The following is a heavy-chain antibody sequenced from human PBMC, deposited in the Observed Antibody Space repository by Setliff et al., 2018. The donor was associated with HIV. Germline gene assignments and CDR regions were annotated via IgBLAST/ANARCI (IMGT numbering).Heavy chain of an antibody. CDR3: ARRGVPQQIDLDYTAYYYSYMDV. CDR1: GGTFSSYS. V-gene: IGHV1-69*13. Sequence: GASVKVSCKASGGTFSSYSINWVRQAPGQGLEWMGGIIPIYGTPIYAQKFQGRVTITADESTSTAYMELSSLRSEDTAMYYCARRGVPQQIDLDYTAYYYSYMDVWGKGTTVTVSS. J-gene: IGHJ6*03. D-gene: IGHD4-4*01. CDR2: IIPIYGTP.